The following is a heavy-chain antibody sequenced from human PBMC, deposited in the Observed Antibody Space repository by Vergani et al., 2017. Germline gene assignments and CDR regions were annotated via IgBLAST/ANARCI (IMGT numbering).Heavy chain of an antibody. CDR3: AAGREQQLAAGRFDY. V-gene: IGHV1-69*01. J-gene: IGHJ4*02. D-gene: IGHD6-13*01. CDR2: IIPIFGTA. CDR1: GYTFTGYY. Sequence: QVQLVQSGAEVKKPGASVKVSCKASGYTFTGYYMHWVRQAPGQGLEWMGGIIPIFGTANYAQKFQGRVTITADESTSTAYMELSSLRSEDTAVYYCAAGREQQLAAGRFDYWGQGTLVTVSS.